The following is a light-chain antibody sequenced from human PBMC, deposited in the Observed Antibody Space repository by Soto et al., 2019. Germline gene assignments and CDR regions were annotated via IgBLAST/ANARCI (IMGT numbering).Light chain of an antibody. CDR1: SSDVGGYNY. CDR2: EVT. J-gene: IGLJ3*02. Sequence: QSALTQPASVSASPGQSITISCTGTSSDVGGYNYVSWYQQHPGKAPKLMIYEVTNRPSGVSNRFSGSKSGNTASLTISGLQAEDEADYYCSSYTGSNTWVFGGGTKLTVL. V-gene: IGLV2-14*01. CDR3: SSYTGSNTWV.